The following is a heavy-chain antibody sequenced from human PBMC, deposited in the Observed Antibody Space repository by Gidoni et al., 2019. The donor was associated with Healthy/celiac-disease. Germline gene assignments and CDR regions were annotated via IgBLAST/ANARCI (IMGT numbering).Heavy chain of an antibody. CDR2: IKQDGSEK. CDR1: GFTVSSDW. Sequence: EVQLVESGGGLVQPGGSLRLSCAASGFTVSSDWLSWVRQAPGKGLEWVANIKQDGSEKYYVDSVKGRFTISRDNDKNSLYLQMNSLRAEDTAVYYCARAGGHYYDSSGLYYFDYWGQGTLVTVSS. CDR3: ARAGGHYYDSSGLYYFDY. D-gene: IGHD3-22*01. V-gene: IGHV3-7*01. J-gene: IGHJ4*02.